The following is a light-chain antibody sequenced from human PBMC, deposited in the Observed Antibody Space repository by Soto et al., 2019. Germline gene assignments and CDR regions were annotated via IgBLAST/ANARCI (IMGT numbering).Light chain of an antibody. V-gene: IGLV2-8*01. J-gene: IGLJ2*01. CDR2: EVA. Sequence: QSVLTQPPSASGSPGQSVTISCTGTSSDVGRYNYVSWYQQHPGKAPKLMIYEVAKRPSGVPDRFSGSKSGNTASLTVSGLQAEDEADYYCCSYAGSNNLLFGGGTKVTVL. CDR1: SSDVGRYNY. CDR3: CSYAGSNNLL.